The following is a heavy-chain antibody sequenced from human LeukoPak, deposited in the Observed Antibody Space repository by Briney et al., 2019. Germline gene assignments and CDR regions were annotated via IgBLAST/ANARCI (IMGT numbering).Heavy chain of an antibody. J-gene: IGHJ4*02. V-gene: IGHV1-69*06. CDR2: IIPIFGSP. CDR3: ARDVPVEMTVSGYFDF. D-gene: IGHD5-24*01. CDR1: GDTSSSYA. Sequence: SVKVSCKASGDTSSSYAISWVRQAPGQGLECMGGIIPIFGSPNYAQRFQGRVTITADKSTSTAYMELSSLTYEDTAVYYCARDVPVEMTVSGYFDFWGQGTLVTVSS.